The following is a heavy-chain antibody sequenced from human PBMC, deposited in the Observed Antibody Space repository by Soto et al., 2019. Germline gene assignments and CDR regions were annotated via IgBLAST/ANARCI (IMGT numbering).Heavy chain of an antibody. D-gene: IGHD5-12*01. CDR2: IYYNGGT. J-gene: IGHJ2*01. V-gene: IGHV4-39*01. Sequence: QLQLQESGPGLVKPSETLSLNCTVSGGSFSRGNYYWGWIRQTPGKGPEWIANIYYNGGTYYNPSLKSRVTISLDTSKNLLSLKLSSVTAADTAVYYCAGLCSGYEIWYFDLWGRGTLVTVSS. CDR1: GGSFSRGNYY. CDR3: AGLCSGYEIWYFDL.